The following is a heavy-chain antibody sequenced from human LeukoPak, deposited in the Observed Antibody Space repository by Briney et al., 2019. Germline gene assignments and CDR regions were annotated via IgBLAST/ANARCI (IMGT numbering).Heavy chain of an antibody. J-gene: IGHJ4*02. Sequence: GRSLRLSCAASGFTFSKFGIHWVRQAPGKGLEWVAYISDDGRDKFYADSVKGRFTISRDNSKNTLYVQMNSLRADDTAVYYCAKTSPGYSYGLLDYWGQGTLVTVSS. V-gene: IGHV3-30*18. D-gene: IGHD5-18*01. CDR3: AKTSPGYSYGLLDY. CDR2: ISDDGRDK. CDR1: GFTFSKFG.